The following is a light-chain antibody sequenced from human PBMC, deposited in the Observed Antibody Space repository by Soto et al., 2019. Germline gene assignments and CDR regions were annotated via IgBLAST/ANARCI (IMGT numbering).Light chain of an antibody. J-gene: IGLJ1*01. Sequence: LTQPASVSGSPGQSITISCTGTSSDVGGYNYVSWYQQHPGKAPKLMIYDVSNRPSGVSNRFSGSKSGNTASLTISGLQAEDEANYYCSSYTSSILYVFGTGTKVTVL. V-gene: IGLV2-14*01. CDR1: SSDVGGYNY. CDR2: DVS. CDR3: SSYTSSILYV.